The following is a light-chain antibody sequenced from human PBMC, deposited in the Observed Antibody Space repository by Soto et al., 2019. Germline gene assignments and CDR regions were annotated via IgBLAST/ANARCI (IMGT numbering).Light chain of an antibody. Sequence: EIVLTQSPCTLSSSPGERATLCCRASQSVSTTSLAWYRQNPGQAPRLLIYGASSRATGIPDRFSGSGSGTDFTLTISRLEPADFAVYYCQRYGSSRPWTFGQGTKV. J-gene: IGKJ1*01. CDR1: QSVSTTS. CDR3: QRYGSSRPWT. V-gene: IGKV3-20*01. CDR2: GAS.